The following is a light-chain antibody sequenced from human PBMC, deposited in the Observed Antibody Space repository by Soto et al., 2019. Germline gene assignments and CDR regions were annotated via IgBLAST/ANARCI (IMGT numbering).Light chain of an antibody. Sequence: QSALTQPASVSGSPGQSITISCTGTSSDVGGYNYVSWYQQHPGKAPKLMIYDVSNRPSGVSNRFSGSKSGNTASLTISGLQAEAEADYYCSSYTSSSWVFGGGTKLTVL. J-gene: IGLJ3*02. V-gene: IGLV2-14*01. CDR3: SSYTSSSWV. CDR2: DVS. CDR1: SSDVGGYNY.